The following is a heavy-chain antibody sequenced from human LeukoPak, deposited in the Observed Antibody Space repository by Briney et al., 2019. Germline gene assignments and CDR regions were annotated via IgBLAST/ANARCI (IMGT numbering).Heavy chain of an antibody. J-gene: IGHJ4*02. V-gene: IGHV3-23*01. CDR2: ISGSGGST. CDR1: GFTFSSYA. D-gene: IGHD1-20*01. Sequence: GGSLRLSCAAAGFTFSSYAMSLVRQAPGKGLEWVSAISGSGGSTYYADSVKGRFTVSRDNSKDTLYLQMNSLRAEDTAVYFRARGAQPYNWNYVDYWGQGTLVTVSS. CDR3: ARGAQPYNWNYVDY.